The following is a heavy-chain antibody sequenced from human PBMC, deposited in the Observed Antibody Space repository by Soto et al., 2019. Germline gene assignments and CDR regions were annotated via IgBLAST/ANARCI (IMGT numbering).Heavy chain of an antibody. Sequence: EVQLVESGGGLVQPGGSLRLSCAASGFTFSNYWMHWVRQAPGKGLVWVSRIKSDGSSISYADSVKGRFTISRDNARNTLYLQMNSLRAEDTAVYCCARGGFSGSGSYIQGDYWGQGTLVTVSS. J-gene: IGHJ4*02. V-gene: IGHV3-74*01. CDR3: ARGGFSGSGSYIQGDY. D-gene: IGHD3-10*01. CDR1: GFTFSNYW. CDR2: IKSDGSSI.